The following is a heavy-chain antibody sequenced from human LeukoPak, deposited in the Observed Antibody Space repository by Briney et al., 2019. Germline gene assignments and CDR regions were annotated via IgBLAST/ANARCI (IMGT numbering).Heavy chain of an antibody. Sequence: SQTHSLTCAISGDSVSSISVAWNWIRQSPSRGLEWLGRTYYRSKWYYEYAVSVKSRINISPDTSKNQFSLQLTSVTPEDTAVYYCSLARSEYHYGMDVWGQGTTVTVS. CDR2: TYYRSKWYY. V-gene: IGHV6-1*01. J-gene: IGHJ6*02. CDR1: GDSVSSISVA. CDR3: SLARSEYHYGMDV.